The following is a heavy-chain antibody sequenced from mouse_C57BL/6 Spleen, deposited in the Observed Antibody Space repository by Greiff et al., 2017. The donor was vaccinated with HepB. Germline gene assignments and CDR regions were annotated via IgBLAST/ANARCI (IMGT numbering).Heavy chain of an antibody. CDR3: ARGGDYGGAWFAY. CDR1: GFTFSDYG. J-gene: IGHJ3*01. Sequence: EVMLVESGGGLVKPGGSLKLSCAASGFTFSDYGMHWVRQAPEKGLEWVAYISSGSSTIYYADTVKGRFTISRDNAKNTLFLQMTSLRSEDTAMYYCARGGDYGGAWFAYWGQGTLVTVSA. V-gene: IGHV5-17*01. D-gene: IGHD1-1*01. CDR2: ISSGSSTI.